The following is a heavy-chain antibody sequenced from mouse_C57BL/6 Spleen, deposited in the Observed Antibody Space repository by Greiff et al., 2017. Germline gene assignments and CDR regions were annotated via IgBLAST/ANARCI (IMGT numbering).Heavy chain of an antibody. V-gene: IGHV1-82*01. Sequence: QVQLQQSGPELVKPGASVKISCTASGYAFSSSWMNWVQQRPGTGLEWIGRIYPGDGDTNYNGQFKGKATLTADKSSRTAYMQLSSLTSEDSAVYFCALYYYGSSYVGYWGQGTTLTVSS. CDR2: IYPGDGDT. CDR1: GYAFSSSW. J-gene: IGHJ2*01. CDR3: ALYYYGSSYVGY. D-gene: IGHD1-1*01.